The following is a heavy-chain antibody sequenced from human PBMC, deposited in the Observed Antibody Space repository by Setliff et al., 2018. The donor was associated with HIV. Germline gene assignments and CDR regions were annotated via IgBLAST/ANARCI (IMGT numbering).Heavy chain of an antibody. V-gene: IGHV4-31*03. CDR2: IHNSGNP. J-gene: IGHJ6*03. CDR1: GGSLTFGAYY. CDR3: ARSIAGTGFNYYYFMDV. D-gene: IGHD6-13*01. Sequence: PSETLSLTCTVSGGSLTFGAYYWSWIRQHPGKGLEWIGYIHNSGNPYYHPSLESRGTISVDMSKNQFSLNLSSVTAADTAVYYCARSIAGTGFNYYYFMDVWGKGTTVTVSS.